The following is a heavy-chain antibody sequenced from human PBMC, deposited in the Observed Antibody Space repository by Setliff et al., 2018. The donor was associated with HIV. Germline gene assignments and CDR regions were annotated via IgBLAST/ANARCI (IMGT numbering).Heavy chain of an antibody. J-gene: IGHJ4*02. CDR2: VYNTGRT. D-gene: IGHD3-16*02. V-gene: IGHV4-39*02. Sequence: SETLSLTCTVSGGSISSYYWGWIRQPPGKGLEWVATVYNTGRTFYNPSLQSRFTISIDTSRHQFSLKLSSVTAADTAVYYCARERSYRYYYFDYWGQGTLVTVSS. CDR1: GGSISSYY. CDR3: ARERSYRYYYFDY.